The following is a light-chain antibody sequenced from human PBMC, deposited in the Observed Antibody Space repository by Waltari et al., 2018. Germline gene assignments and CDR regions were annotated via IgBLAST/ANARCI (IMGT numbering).Light chain of an antibody. CDR2: QDE. J-gene: IGLJ2*01. CDR3: QTWDSSIAVV. Sequence: SYELTQPPSVSVSPGQTASITCSGHKLGDQFVCWYTQKPGPSPVLVIYQDEKRPSRIPERFSGSNSGNTATLTISGTQAMDEADYYCQTWDSSIAVVFGGGTKLTVL. CDR1: KLGDQF. V-gene: IGLV3-1*01.